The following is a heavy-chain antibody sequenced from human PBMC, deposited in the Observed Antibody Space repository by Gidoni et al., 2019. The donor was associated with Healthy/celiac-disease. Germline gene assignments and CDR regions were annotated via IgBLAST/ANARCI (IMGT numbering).Heavy chain of an antibody. J-gene: IGHJ6*02. D-gene: IGHD3-16*01. CDR2: IIPILGIA. CDR3: ASYYDYVWGSYTAYYGMDV. CDR1: GGTFSSYA. Sequence: QVQLVQSGAEVKKPGSSVKVSCKASGGTFSSYAISWVRQAPGQGREWMGRIIPILGIANYAQKFQGRVTITADKSTSTAYMELSSLRSEDTAVYYCASYYDYVWGSYTAYYGMDVWGQGTTVTVSS. V-gene: IGHV1-69*04.